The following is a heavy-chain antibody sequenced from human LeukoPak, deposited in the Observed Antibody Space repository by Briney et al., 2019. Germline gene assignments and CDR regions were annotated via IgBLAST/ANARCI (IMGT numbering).Heavy chain of an antibody. CDR3: AKDHPYSSGWTFDY. J-gene: IGHJ4*02. V-gene: IGHV3-33*06. CDR1: GFTFSSYG. CDR2: IWYDGSNK. Sequence: PGRSLRLSCAASGFTFSSYGMHWVRQAPGKGLEWVAVIWYDGSNKYYADSVKGRFTISRDNSKNTLYLQMNSLRAEDTAVYYCAKDHPYSSGWTFDYWGQGTLVTVSS. D-gene: IGHD6-19*01.